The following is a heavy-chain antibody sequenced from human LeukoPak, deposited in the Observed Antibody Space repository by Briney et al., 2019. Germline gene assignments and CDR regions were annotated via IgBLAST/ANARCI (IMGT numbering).Heavy chain of an antibody. J-gene: IGHJ4*02. CDR1: GGSISSSNYY. D-gene: IGHD3-22*01. CDR3: ARVGYYDSSDY. V-gene: IGHV4-39*07. Sequence: SETLSLTCTVSGGSISSSNYYWGWIRQPPGKGLEWIGNIYYSGSTNYNPSLKSRTSISVDTSKNQFSLKLNSVTAADTAVYYCARVGYYDSSDYWGQGTLVTVSS. CDR2: IYYSGST.